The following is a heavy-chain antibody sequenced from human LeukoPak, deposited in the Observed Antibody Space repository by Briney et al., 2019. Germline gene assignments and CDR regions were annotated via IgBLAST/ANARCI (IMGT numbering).Heavy chain of an antibody. CDR1: GGSFSGYY. CDR2: INHSGST. V-gene: IGHV4-34*01. J-gene: IGHJ4*02. CDR3: ARHRVRYSGSYYFDY. Sequence: SETLSLTCAVYGGSFSGYYWSWIRQPPGKGLEWIGEINHSGSTNYNPSLKSRVTISVDTSKNQFSLKLSSVTAADTAVYYCARHRVRYSGSYYFDYWGQGTLVTVSS. D-gene: IGHD1-26*01.